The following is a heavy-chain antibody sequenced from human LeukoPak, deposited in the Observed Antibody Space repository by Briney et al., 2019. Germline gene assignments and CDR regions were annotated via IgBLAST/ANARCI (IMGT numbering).Heavy chain of an antibody. D-gene: IGHD6-13*01. CDR1: GYTFIDYG. V-gene: IGHV1-18*01. CDR3: ARDAAAAGPFDY. Sequence: ASVKVSCKASGYTFIDYGVSWVRQAPGQGLEWMGWISTYYGHTYYAQKLQGRVTMTTDTSTSTAYMELRSLRSDDTAVYYCARDAAAAGPFDYWGQGTLVTVSS. J-gene: IGHJ4*02. CDR2: ISTYYGHT.